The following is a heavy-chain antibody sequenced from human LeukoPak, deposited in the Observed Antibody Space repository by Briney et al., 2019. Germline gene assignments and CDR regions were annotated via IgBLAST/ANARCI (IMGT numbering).Heavy chain of an antibody. D-gene: IGHD7-27*01. V-gene: IGHV3-7*04. J-gene: IGHJ4*02. CDR2: INQDGGEK. Sequence: GGSLRLSCAASGFTFSSYWMSWVRQAPGKGLEWVANINQDGGEKYYVDSVKGRFTISRDNARNSLYLQMNSLGLDDTAVYFCSGDPGDYWGQGTLVSVSS. CDR3: SGDPGDY. CDR1: GFTFSSYW.